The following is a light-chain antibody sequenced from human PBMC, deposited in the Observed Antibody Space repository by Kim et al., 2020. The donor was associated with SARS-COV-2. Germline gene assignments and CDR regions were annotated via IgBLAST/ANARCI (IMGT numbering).Light chain of an antibody. CDR3: HQYNNWHA. CDR2: AAS. Sequence: EIVLTQSPASLSVSPGEIVTLSCRAGQSVGTYLAWYQQKPGQAPRLLIYAASARVTGLPTRFSGSGSETEFTLTITNLQSEDFAVYYCHQYNNWHAFGQGTKLEI. V-gene: IGKV3-15*01. J-gene: IGKJ2*01. CDR1: QSVGTY.